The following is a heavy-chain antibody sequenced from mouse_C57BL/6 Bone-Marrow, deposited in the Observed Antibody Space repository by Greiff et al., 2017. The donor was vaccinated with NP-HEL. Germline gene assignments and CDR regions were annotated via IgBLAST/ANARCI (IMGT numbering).Heavy chain of an antibody. CDR2: IWWDDAK. CDR1: GFSLSTFGMG. J-gene: IGHJ2*01. CDR3: ARIVEIYYYGSSPYYFDY. D-gene: IGHD1-1*01. Sequence: QVTLKESGPGILQPSQTLSLTCSFSGFSLSTFGMGVGWIRQPSGKGLEWLAHIWWDDAKYYNPALKSRLTISKDTSKNQVFLKIANVDTADTATYYCARIVEIYYYGSSPYYFDYWGQGTTLTVSS. V-gene: IGHV8-8*01.